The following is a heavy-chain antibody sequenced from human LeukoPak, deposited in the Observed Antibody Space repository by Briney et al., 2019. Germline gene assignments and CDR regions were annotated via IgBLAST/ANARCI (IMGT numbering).Heavy chain of an antibody. D-gene: IGHD1-26*01. CDR1: GYTFTSYD. CDR3: ARVGLKWELPFDY. CDR2: INPSGGST. V-gene: IGHV1-46*01. J-gene: IGHJ4*02. Sequence: ASVKVSCKTSGYTFTSYDMHWVRQAPGQGLEWMGIINPSGGSTSYAQKFQGRVTMTRDTSTSTVYMELSSLRSEDTAVYYCARVGLKWELPFDYWGQGTLVTVSS.